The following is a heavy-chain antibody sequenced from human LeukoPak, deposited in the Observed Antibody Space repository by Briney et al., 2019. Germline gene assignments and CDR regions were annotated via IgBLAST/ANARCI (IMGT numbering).Heavy chain of an antibody. D-gene: IGHD5-18*01. Sequence: PGGSLRLSCAASGFTFSSYSMNWVRQAPGRGLEWVSSISSSSSYIYYADSVKGRFTISRDNAKNSLFLQMNSLRAEDTAVYYCARADWDTAMIDYWGQGTLVTVSS. J-gene: IGHJ4*02. CDR3: ARADWDTAMIDY. CDR2: ISSSSSYI. V-gene: IGHV3-21*01. CDR1: GFTFSSYS.